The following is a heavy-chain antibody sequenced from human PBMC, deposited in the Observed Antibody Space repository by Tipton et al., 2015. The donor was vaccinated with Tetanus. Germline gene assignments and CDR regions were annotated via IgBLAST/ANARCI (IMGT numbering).Heavy chain of an antibody. CDR1: GGSVRSGSYY. CDR3: ARANYDFPKKGPFDS. CDR2: VSYSGST. J-gene: IGHJ4*02. D-gene: IGHD3-3*01. Sequence: TLSLTCTVSGGSVRSGSYYWNWIRQPPGKGLEWIGYVSYSGSTNSNYSLKSRITISQDTSKNQFSLGLTSVTAADTAVYYCARANYDFPKKGPFDSWGQGSLVIVSS. V-gene: IGHV4-61*01.